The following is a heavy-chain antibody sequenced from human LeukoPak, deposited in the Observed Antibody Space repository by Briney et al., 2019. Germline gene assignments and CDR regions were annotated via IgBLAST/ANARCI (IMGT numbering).Heavy chain of an antibody. CDR2: MNPNSGNT. J-gene: IGHJ4*02. V-gene: IGHV1-8*03. CDR1: GYTFTSYD. Sequence: ASVKVSCKASGYTFTSYDINWVRQATGQGLEWMGWMNPNSGNTGYAQKFQGRVTITRNTSISTAYMELSSLRSGDTAVYYCARGCGSSSACGYWGQGTLVTVSS. CDR3: ARGCGSSSACGY. D-gene: IGHD6-6*01.